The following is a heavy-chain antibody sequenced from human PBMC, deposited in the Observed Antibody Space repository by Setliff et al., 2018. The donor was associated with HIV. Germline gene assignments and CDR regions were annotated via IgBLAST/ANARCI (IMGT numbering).Heavy chain of an antibody. Sequence: SVKVSCKASGVTFSTYGITWVRQAPGQGLQWVGGIIPFLNLTHYAQQFRGRLTITANKSTTTAYTSLSSLRFEDTAVYYCAACSASAYYYYYMDVWDKGTTVTVSS. V-gene: IGHV1-69*10. CDR2: IIPFLNLT. CDR3: AACSASAYYYYYMDV. J-gene: IGHJ6*03. CDR1: GVTFSTYG. D-gene: IGHD2-15*01.